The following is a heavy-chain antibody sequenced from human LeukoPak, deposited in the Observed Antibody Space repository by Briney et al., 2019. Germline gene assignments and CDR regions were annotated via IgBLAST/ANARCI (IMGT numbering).Heavy chain of an antibody. Sequence: SETLSLTCTVSGGSISSYYWSWIRQPPGKGLEWIGYIYYSGSTNYNPSLKSRVTMSVDTSKNQFSLKLSSVTAADTAVYYCARDHSYGPFDYWGQGTLVTVSS. D-gene: IGHD5-18*01. V-gene: IGHV4-59*01. J-gene: IGHJ4*02. CDR3: ARDHSYGPFDY. CDR1: GGSISSYY. CDR2: IYYSGST.